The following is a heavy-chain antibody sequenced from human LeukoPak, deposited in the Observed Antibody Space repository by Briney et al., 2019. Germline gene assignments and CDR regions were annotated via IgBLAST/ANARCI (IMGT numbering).Heavy chain of an antibody. CDR2: IYHSGST. CDR1: GYSISSGYY. CDR3: ARGYYDYVWGSYRHAPYYFDY. V-gene: IGHV4-38-2*02. J-gene: IGHJ4*02. D-gene: IGHD3-16*02. Sequence: SETLSLTCTVSGYSISSGYYWGWIRQPPGKGLEWIGSIYHSGSTYYNPSLKSRVTISVDTSKNQFSLKLSSVTAADTAVYYRARGYYDYVWGSYRHAPYYFDYWGQGTLVTVSP.